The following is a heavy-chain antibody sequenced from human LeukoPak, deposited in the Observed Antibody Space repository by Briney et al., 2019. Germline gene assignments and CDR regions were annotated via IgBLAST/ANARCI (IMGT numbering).Heavy chain of an antibody. Sequence: SETLSLTCAVYVGTFSGHYWSWIRQAPGKGLEWIGEIDHTGKSNYKSALKSRVTMAVDTSKNQFSLSLESVTAADTAIYYCARASHQGGTYFNAFDIWAEGHRSPSLQ. CDR1: VGTFSGHY. V-gene: IGHV4-34*01. J-gene: IGHJ3*02. CDR3: ARASHQGGTYFNAFDI. D-gene: IGHD1-26*01. CDR2: IDHTGKS.